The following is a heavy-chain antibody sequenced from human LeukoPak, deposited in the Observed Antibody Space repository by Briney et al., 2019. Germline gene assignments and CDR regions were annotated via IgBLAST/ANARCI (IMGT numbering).Heavy chain of an antibody. V-gene: IGHV1-18*01. Sequence: GASVKVSCKASGYTFTSYGIGWVRQAPGQGLEWMGWISAYNGNTNYAQKLQGRVTMTTDTSTSTAYMELRSLRSDGTAVYYCATHFIAAAGISFDYWGQGTLVTASS. CDR3: ATHFIAAAGISFDY. CDR2: ISAYNGNT. J-gene: IGHJ4*02. CDR1: GYTFTSYG. D-gene: IGHD6-13*01.